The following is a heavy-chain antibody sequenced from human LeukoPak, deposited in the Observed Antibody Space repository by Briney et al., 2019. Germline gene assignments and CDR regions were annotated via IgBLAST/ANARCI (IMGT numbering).Heavy chain of an antibody. CDR2: ISYDGSNK. J-gene: IGHJ5*02. Sequence: GGSLRLSCAASGFTFSSYAMHWVRQAPGKGLEWVAVISYDGSNKYYADSVKGRFTISRDNSKNTLYLQMNSLRAEDTAVYYCARASRAMIVHLNWFDPWGQGTLVTVSS. CDR1: GFTFSSYA. D-gene: IGHD3-22*01. CDR3: ARASRAMIVHLNWFDP. V-gene: IGHV3-30*04.